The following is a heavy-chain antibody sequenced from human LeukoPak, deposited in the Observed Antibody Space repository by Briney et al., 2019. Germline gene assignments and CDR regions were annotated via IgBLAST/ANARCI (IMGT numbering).Heavy chain of an antibody. J-gene: IGHJ4*02. CDR2: IIPILGIA. D-gene: IGHD3-3*01. V-gene: IGHV1-69*02. CDR3: ARGNTYYDFWSGYYTFDY. CDR1: GGTFSSYT. Sequence: ASVKVSCKASGGTFSSYTISWVRQAPGQGLEWMGRIIPILGIANYAQKFQGRVTITADKSTSTAYMELRSLRSDDTAVYYCARGNTYYDFWSGYYTFDYWGQGTLVTVSS.